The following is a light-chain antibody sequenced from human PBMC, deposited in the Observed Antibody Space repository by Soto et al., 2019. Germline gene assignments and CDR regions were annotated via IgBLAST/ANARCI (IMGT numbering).Light chain of an antibody. V-gene: IGLV1-44*01. CDR1: SSNIGSNA. Sequence: QPVLTQPPSASGTPGQTVTISCSGSSSNIGSNAVSWYQQLPGTAPKLLIYSNHQRPSGVPDRFSGAKSGTSASLAMSGLQSEDEADYYCAAWDGSLNGYFFGTGTKVTVL. CDR2: SNH. J-gene: IGLJ1*01. CDR3: AAWDGSLNGYF.